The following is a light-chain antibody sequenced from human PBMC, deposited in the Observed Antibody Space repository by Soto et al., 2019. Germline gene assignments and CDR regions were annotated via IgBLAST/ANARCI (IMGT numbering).Light chain of an antibody. V-gene: IGKV3-11*01. J-gene: IGKJ5*01. CDR2: GAS. CDR1: QSVSSY. CDR3: QQRSNWPAN. Sequence: EIVLTQSPATLSLSPGERATLSCRASQSVSSYFASYHQKHGQAPRLLIYGASNRATGIPARFSGSGSGTDFTLTIDSLEPEDFAVYYCQQRSNWPANFGQGKRLEIK.